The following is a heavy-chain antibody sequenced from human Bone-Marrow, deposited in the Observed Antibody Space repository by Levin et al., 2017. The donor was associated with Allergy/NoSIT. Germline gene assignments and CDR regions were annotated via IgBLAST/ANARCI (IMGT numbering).Heavy chain of an antibody. CDR2: ISYDGINK. CDR3: ANYGDYGRTELWALLDY. D-gene: IGHD4-17*01. J-gene: IGHJ4*02. V-gene: IGHV3-30*18. Sequence: PAGGSLRLSCAASGFTFRNYGMHWVRQAPGKGLEWVAVISYDGINKYYADSVKGRFTISRDNSENTLYLQMNSLRPEDTAVYYCANYGDYGRTELWALLDYWGQGTLVTVSS. CDR1: GFTFRNYG.